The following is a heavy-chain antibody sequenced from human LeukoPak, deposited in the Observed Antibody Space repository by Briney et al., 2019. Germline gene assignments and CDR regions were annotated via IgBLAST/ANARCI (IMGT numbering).Heavy chain of an antibody. Sequence: GGSLRLFCAASGFTFSGSAMHWVRQASGEGLEWVGRIRSKANSYATAYAASVKGRFTISRDDSKNTAYLQMNSLKTEDTAVYCCTSLGYRSGGSCGWGQGTLVTVSS. CDR1: GFTFSGSA. V-gene: IGHV3-73*01. CDR3: TSLGYRSGGSCG. J-gene: IGHJ4*02. CDR2: IRSKANSYAT. D-gene: IGHD2-15*01.